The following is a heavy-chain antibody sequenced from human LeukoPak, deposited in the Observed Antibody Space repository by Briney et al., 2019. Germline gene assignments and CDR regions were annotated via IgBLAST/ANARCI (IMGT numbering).Heavy chain of an antibody. CDR1: GFTFSDYY. CDR3: ARNYYYDSSGPWTKTRPGAFDI. J-gene: IGHJ3*02. V-gene: IGHV3-11*01. D-gene: IGHD3-22*01. CDR2: ISSSGSTI. Sequence: GGSLRLSCAAPGFTFSDYYMSWIRQAPGKGLEWVSYISSSGSTIYYADSVKGRFTISRDNAKNSLYLQMNRLRAEDTAVYYCARNYYYDSSGPWTKTRPGAFDIWRQATMVTVSS.